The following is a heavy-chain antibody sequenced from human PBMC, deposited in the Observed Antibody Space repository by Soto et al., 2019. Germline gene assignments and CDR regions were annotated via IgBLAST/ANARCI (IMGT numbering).Heavy chain of an antibody. D-gene: IGHD2-21*01. CDR3: AKDLLPRSSIYEPFDI. Sequence: EVQLLESGGGLVQPGGSLEVSCRASGFNFGNYAMSWVRQAPGKGPEWVSSVGGDASDTHYADSVRGRFTISRDNSKNTLDLHMNSLRAEDAAIYFCAKDLLPRSSIYEPFDIWGQGTTVSVSS. V-gene: IGHV3-23*01. CDR2: VGGDASDT. CDR1: GFNFGNYA. J-gene: IGHJ3*02.